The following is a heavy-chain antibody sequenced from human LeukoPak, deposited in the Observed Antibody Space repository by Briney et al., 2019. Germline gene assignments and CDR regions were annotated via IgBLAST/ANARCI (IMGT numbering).Heavy chain of an antibody. CDR1: GGTFSSYA. CDR3: ARDLVVVVAATRYEVDGFDP. D-gene: IGHD2-15*01. J-gene: IGHJ5*02. Sequence: SVKVSCKASGGTFSSYAISWVRQAPGQGLEWMGRIIPILGIANYAQKFQGRVTITADKSTSTAYMELSSLRSEDTAVYYCARDLVVVVAATRYEVDGFDPWGQGTLVTVSS. V-gene: IGHV1-69*04. CDR2: IIPILGIA.